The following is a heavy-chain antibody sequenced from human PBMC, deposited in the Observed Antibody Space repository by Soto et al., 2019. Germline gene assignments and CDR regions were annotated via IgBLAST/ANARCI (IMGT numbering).Heavy chain of an antibody. CDR1: GGSINSGTYY. Sequence: QVQLQESGPGLVKPSQTLSLTCTASGGSINSGTYYWSWIRQHPEKGLEWIGSIDNSGSTYSNPSLKSRITMYLDTSKNHFSLKLTSMTAADTAVYYCARGVTSDYWPGHVDAFDIWGPGTRVTVSS. CDR3: ARGVTSDYWPGHVDAFDI. V-gene: IGHV4-31*03. D-gene: IGHD3-22*01. CDR2: IDNSGST. J-gene: IGHJ3*02.